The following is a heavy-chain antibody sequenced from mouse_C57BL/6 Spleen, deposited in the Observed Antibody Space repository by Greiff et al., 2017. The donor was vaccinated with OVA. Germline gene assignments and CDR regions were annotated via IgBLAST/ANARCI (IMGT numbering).Heavy chain of an antibody. J-gene: IGHJ3*01. CDR1: GFSLSTSGMG. V-gene: IGHV8-12*01. Sequence: QVTLKECGPGILQSSQTLSLTCSFSGFSLSTSGMGVSWIRQPSGKGLEWLAHIYWDDDKRYNPSLKSRLTISKDTSRNQVFLKITSVDTADTATYYCARMIYYDRGFAYWGQGTLVTVSA. D-gene: IGHD2-4*01. CDR2: IYWDDDK. CDR3: ARMIYYDRGFAY.